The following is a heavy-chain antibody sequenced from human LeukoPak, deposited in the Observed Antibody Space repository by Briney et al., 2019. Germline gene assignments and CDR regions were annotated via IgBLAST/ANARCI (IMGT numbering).Heavy chain of an antibody. Sequence: GGSLRLSCAASGFTFNSYAMHWVRQAPGKGLEWVAVISYDGNNKYYADSVKGRFTISRDNSKNTLYLQMNSLRAEDTAVYYCARDFVRYYGSGSINYWGQGTLVTVSS. V-gene: IGHV3-30*04. CDR1: GFTFNSYA. D-gene: IGHD3-10*01. CDR2: ISYDGNNK. CDR3: ARDFVRYYGSGSINY. J-gene: IGHJ4*02.